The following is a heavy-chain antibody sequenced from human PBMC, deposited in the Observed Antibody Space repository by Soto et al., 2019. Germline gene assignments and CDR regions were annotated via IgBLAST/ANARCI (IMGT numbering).Heavy chain of an antibody. D-gene: IGHD3-10*01. J-gene: IGHJ4*02. CDR2: MNPNSGNT. CDR3: ARESYGSGSPDFDY. CDR1: GYTFTSYD. Sequence: GASVKVSCKASGYTFTSYDINWVRQATGQGLEWMGWMNPNSGNTGYAQKFQGRVTMTRNTSISTAYMELSSLRSEDTAVYYCARESYGSGSPDFDYWGQGTLVTVSS. V-gene: IGHV1-8*01.